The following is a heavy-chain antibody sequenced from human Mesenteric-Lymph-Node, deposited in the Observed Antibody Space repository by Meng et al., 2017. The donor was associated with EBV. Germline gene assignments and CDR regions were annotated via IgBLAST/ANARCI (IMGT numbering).Heavy chain of an antibody. V-gene: IGHV1-69*12. CDR3: AREMAYCSGGSCSPYNWFDP. D-gene: IGHD2-15*01. CDR1: GVPFSSYA. CDR2: IIPIFGTA. Sequence: QVQLVQSGAEVKKPXASLNVSCNXSGVPFSSYAISWVRQAPGQGLEWMGGIIPIFGTANYAQKFQGRVTITADESTSTAYMELSSLRSEDTAVYYCAREMAYCSGGSCSPYNWFDPWGQGPLVTVST. J-gene: IGHJ5*02.